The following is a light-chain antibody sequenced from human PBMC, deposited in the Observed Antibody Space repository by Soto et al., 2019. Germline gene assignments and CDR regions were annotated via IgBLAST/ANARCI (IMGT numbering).Light chain of an antibody. J-gene: IGKJ1*01. CDR1: QSVSTN. V-gene: IGKV3-15*01. CDR2: GAY. CDR3: QQFNEWPRT. Sequence: VLTQSPATLSVSPGERATRSCRASQSVSTNLAWYQQRPGQAPRLIIFGAYTRATGIPARFSGSGSGTEFTLTISSLQSEDVAIYYCQQFNEWPRTFGQGTKVDIK.